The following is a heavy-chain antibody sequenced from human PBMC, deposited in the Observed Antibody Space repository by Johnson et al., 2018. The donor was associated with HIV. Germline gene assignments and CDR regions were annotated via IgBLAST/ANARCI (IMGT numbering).Heavy chain of an antibody. CDR3: VRDRSTYSGSYYGWDAFAL. CDR2: ISGSGGST. V-gene: IGHV3-23*04. D-gene: IGHD1-26*01. J-gene: IGHJ3*01. Sequence: VHLVESGGGLVQPGASLRLSCAASGFTFSSYALTWVRQAPGRGLEWVATISGSGGSTYYADSVKGRFTISRDNSKNTLYLQMNSLRAEDTAVYYCVRDRSTYSGSYYGWDAFALWGQGTMVTVSS. CDR1: GFTFSSYA.